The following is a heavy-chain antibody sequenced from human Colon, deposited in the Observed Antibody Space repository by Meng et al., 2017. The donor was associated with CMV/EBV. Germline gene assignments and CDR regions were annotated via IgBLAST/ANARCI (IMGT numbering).Heavy chain of an antibody. Sequence: GGSLRLSCTASGFTFSGYGMHWVRQAPGAGLEWVTYIRHVATDKYYTDSVKGRFTISRDNSKNTIYLQMNNLRPADMAVYYCAKDIGTWTLGYYLDYWGQGTLVTVSS. CDR2: IRHVATDK. D-gene: IGHD7-27*01. CDR1: GFTFSGYG. V-gene: IGHV3-30*02. J-gene: IGHJ4*02. CDR3: AKDIGTWTLGYYLDY.